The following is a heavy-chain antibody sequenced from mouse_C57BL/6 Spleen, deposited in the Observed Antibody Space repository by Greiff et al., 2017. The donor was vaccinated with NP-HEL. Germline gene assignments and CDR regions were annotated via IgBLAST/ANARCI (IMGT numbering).Heavy chain of an antibody. CDR3: ARYIWGRTGFDY. V-gene: IGHV7-3*01. J-gene: IGHJ2*01. CDR2: IRNKANGYTT. CDR1: GFTFTDYY. D-gene: IGHD4-1*01. Sequence: EVKLVESGGGLVQPGGSLSLSCAASGFTFTDYYMSWVRQPPGKALEWLGFIRNKANGYTTEYSASVKGRFTISRDNSQSILYLQMNARRAEDSATYYCARYIWGRTGFDYWGQGTTLTVSS.